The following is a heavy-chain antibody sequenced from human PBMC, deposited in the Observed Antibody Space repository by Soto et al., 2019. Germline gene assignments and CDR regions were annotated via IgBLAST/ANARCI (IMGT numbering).Heavy chain of an antibody. D-gene: IGHD3-22*01. CDR1: GFTVSSNY. CDR2: IYSGGST. CDR3: ARGFGYYYDSSGFGGDY. Sequence: EVQLVESGGGLVQPGGSLRLSCAASGFTVSSNYMSWVRQAPGKGLEWVSVIYSGGSTYYADSVKGRFTISRDNSKNTXYLQMNSLRAEDTAVYYCARGFGYYYDSSGFGGDYWGQGTLVTVSS. V-gene: IGHV3-66*01. J-gene: IGHJ4*02.